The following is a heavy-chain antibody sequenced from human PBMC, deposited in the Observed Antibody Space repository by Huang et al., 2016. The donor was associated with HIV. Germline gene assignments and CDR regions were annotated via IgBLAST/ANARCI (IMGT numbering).Heavy chain of an antibody. D-gene: IGHD5-12*01. V-gene: IGHV1-3*01. Sequence: QVHLVQSGPEVKKPGASVKFSCKASGYNFTSRGLHWVRQAPGQRLEWMGYINPGKGNTKYAPKFQDRVTLTRDISANTAYMQLSRLTSEDTAVYYCASGQRMRESDIVATIPVSWGQGALVTVSS. CDR1: GYNFTSRG. CDR3: ASGQRMRESDIVATIPVS. CDR2: INPGKGNT. J-gene: IGHJ5*02.